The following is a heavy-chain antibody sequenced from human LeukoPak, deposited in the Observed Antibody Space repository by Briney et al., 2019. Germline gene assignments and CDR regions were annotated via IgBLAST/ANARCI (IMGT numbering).Heavy chain of an antibody. J-gene: IGHJ6*02. V-gene: IGHV1-69*04. Sequence: ASVKVSCKASGYTFTSYGISWVRQAPGQRLEWMGRIIPILDMTDYAQKFQGRVTITADKSTTTAYMELSSLRSEDTAVYFCARDRAAHYYYYAMDVWGQGTTVTVPS. CDR1: GYTFTSYG. CDR2: IIPILDMT. CDR3: ARDRAAHYYYYAMDV. D-gene: IGHD3-10*01.